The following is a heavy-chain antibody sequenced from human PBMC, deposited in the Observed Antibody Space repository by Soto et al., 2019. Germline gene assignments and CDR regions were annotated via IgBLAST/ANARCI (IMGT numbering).Heavy chain of an antibody. CDR1: GGSFSAYY. CDR3: ARGREISIFGVGRLGDRTSKKYGMDV. Sequence: QVQLQQWGAGLLKPSETLSLTCAVYGGSFSAYYWNWIRQPPGKGLEWIGEINHRGRTTYNPSLTNRGSISVDTSKNQFSLKLSSVTAAGTALYYCARGREISIFGVGRLGDRTSKKYGMDVWGQGTTVTVSS. D-gene: IGHD3-3*01. J-gene: IGHJ6*02. V-gene: IGHV4-34*01. CDR2: INHRGRT.